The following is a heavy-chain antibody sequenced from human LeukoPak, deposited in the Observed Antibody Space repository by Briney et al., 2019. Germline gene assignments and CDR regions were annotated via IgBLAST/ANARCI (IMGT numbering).Heavy chain of an antibody. Sequence: PSETLSLTCTVSGGSISSYYWSWIRQPPGKGLEWIGHIYYSGSTNYNPSLKSRVTISVDTSKNQFSLKLSSVTAADTAVYYCARGEGAHWAPIAVAGIGAFDYWGQGTLVTVSS. D-gene: IGHD6-13*01. CDR1: GGSISSYY. CDR3: ARGEGAHWAPIAVAGIGAFDY. J-gene: IGHJ4*02. CDR2: IYYSGST. V-gene: IGHV4-59*01.